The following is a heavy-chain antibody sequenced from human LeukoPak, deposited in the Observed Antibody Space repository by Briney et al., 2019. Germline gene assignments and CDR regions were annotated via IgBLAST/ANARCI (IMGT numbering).Heavy chain of an antibody. J-gene: IGHJ4*02. V-gene: IGHV3-21*01. D-gene: IGHD6-19*01. Sequence: GGSLRLSCAASGFTFSSYWMSWVRQAPGKGLEWVSSISSSSSYIYYADSVKGRFTISRDNAKNSLYLQMNSLRAEDTAVYYCARGAVAGTSIDYWGQGTLVTVSS. CDR2: ISSSSSYI. CDR1: GFTFSSYW. CDR3: ARGAVAGTSIDY.